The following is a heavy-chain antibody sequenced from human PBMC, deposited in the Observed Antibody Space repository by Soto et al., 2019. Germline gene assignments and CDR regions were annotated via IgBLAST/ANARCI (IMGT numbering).Heavy chain of an antibody. V-gene: IGHV4-4*02. J-gene: IGHJ4*02. D-gene: IGHD6-13*01. CDR2: SHQSGNT. CDR1: GVSISSQDW. Sequence: QVQLQESGPGLVKPSGTLSLTCAVSGVSISSQDWWTWVRQPPGKGLEWFGESHQSGNTNYNSSLESRGTISVDKSKNQFSLKLTSVTVADTAVYYCATRDSSRFYWGQGTLVTVSS. CDR3: ATRDSSRFY.